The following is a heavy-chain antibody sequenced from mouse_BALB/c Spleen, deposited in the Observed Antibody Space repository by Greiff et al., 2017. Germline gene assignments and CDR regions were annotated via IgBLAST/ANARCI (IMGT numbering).Heavy chain of an antibody. D-gene: IGHD1-1*01. CDR2: INPNNGGT. CDR3: ARSIYYYGSSSYYFDY. J-gene: IGHJ2*01. CDR1: GYTFTSYW. V-gene: IGHV1-53*01. Sequence: QVQLQQPGAELVRPGASVKLSCKASGYTFTSYWINWVKQRPGQGLEWIGDINPNNGGTIYNQKFKGKATLTVDKSSSTAYMELRSLTSEDTAVYYCARSIYYYGSSSYYFDYWGQGTTLTVSS.